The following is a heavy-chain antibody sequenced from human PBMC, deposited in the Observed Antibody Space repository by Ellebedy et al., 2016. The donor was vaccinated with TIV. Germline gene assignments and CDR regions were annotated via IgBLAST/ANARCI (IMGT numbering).Heavy chain of an antibody. V-gene: IGHV3-11*01. J-gene: IGHJ4*02. CDR2: ITSGGTI. Sequence: GESLKISCAASGFPFSDYYMSWTRQAPGKGLEWVSFITSGGTIYYADSGKGRFTISRDNAKNALYLHMNSLRAEDTAVYYCARLDWSDVDLRHFYFDYWGQGTQVTV. CDR1: GFPFSDYY. D-gene: IGHD1-1*01. CDR3: ARLDWSDVDLRHFYFDY.